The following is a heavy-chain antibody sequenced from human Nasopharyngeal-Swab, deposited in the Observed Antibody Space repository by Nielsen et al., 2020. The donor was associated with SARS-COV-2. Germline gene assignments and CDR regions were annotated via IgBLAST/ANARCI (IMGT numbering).Heavy chain of an antibody. CDR1: GYTFYAYN. J-gene: IGHJ4*02. CDR2: INPNNGGT. D-gene: IGHD3-16*01. Sequence: ASVKVSCKPSGYTFYAYNMHCVRQAPGHGLEWMGRINPNNGGTNYAQRFQGRVTMTWDTSISTAYMEVTRLTSDDTAMYYCAREGADLWGQGTLVTVSS. V-gene: IGHV1-2*06. CDR3: AREGADL.